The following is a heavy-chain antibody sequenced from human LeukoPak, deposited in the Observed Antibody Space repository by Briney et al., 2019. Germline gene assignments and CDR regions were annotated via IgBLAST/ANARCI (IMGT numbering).Heavy chain of an antibody. D-gene: IGHD2-15*01. V-gene: IGHV4-39*01. CDR3: ARHTRSPFDY. CDR2: IYYSGST. Sequence: SETLSLTCTVSGDSISSSNSYWGWIRQPPGKGLEWIGSIYYSGSTYYNPSLKGRVTISVDTSKNQFSLKLSSVTAADTAVYYCARHTRSPFDYWGQGTLVTVSS. J-gene: IGHJ4*02. CDR1: GDSISSSNSY.